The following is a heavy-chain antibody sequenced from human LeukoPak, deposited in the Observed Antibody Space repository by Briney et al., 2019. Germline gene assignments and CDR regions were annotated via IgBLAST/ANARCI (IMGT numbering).Heavy chain of an antibody. CDR1: GFTFSSYW. Sequence: GGSLRLSCAASGFTFSSYWMSWVRQAPGKGLEWVAIIKQDGSERYYVDPVKGRFTISRDNAKNSLYLQMSSLRAEDTAVYYCARDWGNIVVGLAASRDYWGQGTLVTVSS. CDR3: ARDWGNIVVGLAASRDY. V-gene: IGHV3-7*01. J-gene: IGHJ4*02. CDR2: IKQDGSER. D-gene: IGHD2-2*01.